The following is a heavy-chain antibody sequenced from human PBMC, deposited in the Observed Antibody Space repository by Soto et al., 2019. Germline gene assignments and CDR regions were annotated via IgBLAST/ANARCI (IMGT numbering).Heavy chain of an antibody. V-gene: IGHV1-2*02. J-gene: IGHJ6*02. CDR2: INPNSGGT. CDR1: GYTFTGPY. Sequence: GASVKVSCKASGYTFTGPYIHWVRQAPGQGLEWMGWINPNSGGTNFAQKFQGRVTMTRDTSISTVYMGLNSLRSDDTAVYYCARDFRTDSHGVDVWGQGTAVTVSS. D-gene: IGHD3-22*01. CDR3: ARDFRTDSHGVDV.